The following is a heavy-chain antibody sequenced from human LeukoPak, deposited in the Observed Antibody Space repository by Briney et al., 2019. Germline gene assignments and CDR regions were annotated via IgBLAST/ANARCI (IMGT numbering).Heavy chain of an antibody. V-gene: IGHV3-23*01. CDR2: ISNNGDGT. CDR1: GFTFRYYA. J-gene: IGHJ4*02. CDR3: AFPYYFDY. Sequence: GGSLRLSCAASGFTFRYYAMNWVRQAPGKGLEWVSEISNNGDGTYYADSVKGRFTISRDNSQNTLYLQMNSLSVEDTAVYYCAFPYYFDYWGQGTLVTVSS. D-gene: IGHD2-21*01.